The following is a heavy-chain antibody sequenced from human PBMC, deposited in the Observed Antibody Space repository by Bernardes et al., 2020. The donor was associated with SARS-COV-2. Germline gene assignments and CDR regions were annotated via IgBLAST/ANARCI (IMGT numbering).Heavy chain of an antibody. V-gene: IGHV3-23*01. CDR2: IRGSGAYT. CDR3: ARIDEVTGRDY. J-gene: IGHJ4*02. Sequence: GGSLRLSCAASGFTFSTYAMSWVRQTPGKGLEWVASIRGSGAYTYYADSVKGRFTISRDNSRDTLYLQMNSLRAEDTAVYYCARIDEVTGRDYWGQGTLVTVSS. CDR1: GFTFSTYA. D-gene: IGHD6-19*01.